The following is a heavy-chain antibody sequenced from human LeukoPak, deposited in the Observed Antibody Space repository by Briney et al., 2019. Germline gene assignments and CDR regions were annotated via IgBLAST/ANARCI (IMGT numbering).Heavy chain of an antibody. V-gene: IGHV3-21*01. J-gene: IGHJ4*02. CDR1: GFTFSSYS. CDR3: ARHIATIAAAAVGY. Sequence: GGSLRLSCAASGFTFSSYSMNWVRQAPGKGLEWVPSISSSSSYIYYADSVKGRFTISRDNAKNSLYLQMNSLRAEDTAVYYCARHIATIAAAAVGYWGQGTLVTVSS. CDR2: ISSSSSYI. D-gene: IGHD6-13*01.